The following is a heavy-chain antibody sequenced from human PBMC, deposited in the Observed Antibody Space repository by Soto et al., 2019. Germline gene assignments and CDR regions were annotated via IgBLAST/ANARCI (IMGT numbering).Heavy chain of an antibody. CDR3: ARDYYKYYDSSGYYRSPAY. CDR1: GFTFSHYG. J-gene: IGHJ4*02. D-gene: IGHD3-22*01. Sequence: PGGSLRLSCAASGFTFSHYGMHWVRQAPGKGLEWVAIISYDGSDKDYADSVKGRFTISRDNSRNTLFLQMNSLRAEDTAVYYCARDYYKYYDSSGYYRSPAYWGQGTLVTVSS. V-gene: IGHV3-30*03. CDR2: ISYDGSDK.